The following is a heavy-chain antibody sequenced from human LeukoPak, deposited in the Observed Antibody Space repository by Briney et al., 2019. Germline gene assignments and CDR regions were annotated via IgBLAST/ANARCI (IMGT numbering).Heavy chain of an antibody. J-gene: IGHJ5*02. V-gene: IGHV1-46*01. CDR2: INPSGGST. D-gene: IGHD7-27*01. CDR1: GYTFTSYY. Sequence: ASVKVSCKASGYTFTSYYMHWVRQAPGQGLEWMGIINPSGGSTSYAQKFQGRVTMTRDTSTSTVYMGLSSLRSEDTAVYYCARSSWGNNWFDPWGQGTLVTVSS. CDR3: ARSSWGNNWFDP.